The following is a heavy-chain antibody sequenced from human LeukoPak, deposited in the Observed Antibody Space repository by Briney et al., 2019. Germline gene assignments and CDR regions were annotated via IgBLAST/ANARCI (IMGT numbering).Heavy chain of an antibody. CDR2: IYSRGSP. CDR1: DASTKTYY. Sequence: SETLSLTCSVSDASTKTYYWTWIRQPPGKGLEYIGSIYSRGSPKYNPSLKSRVTLSVDTSKNQFSLSLRTVTAADTAVYYCARVREGNHLHQFYLDSWGQGIRVTVSS. CDR3: ARVREGNHLHQFYLDS. V-gene: IGHV4-59*13. D-gene: IGHD1-14*01. J-gene: IGHJ4*02.